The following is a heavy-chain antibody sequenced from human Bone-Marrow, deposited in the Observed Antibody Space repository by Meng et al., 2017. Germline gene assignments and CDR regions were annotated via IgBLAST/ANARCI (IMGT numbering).Heavy chain of an antibody. V-gene: IGHV3-9*01. CDR2: ISWNRGSI. D-gene: IGHD6-13*01. Sequence: SLKISCAASGFTFDDYAMHWVRQAPGKGLEWVSGISWNRGSIGYADSVKGRFTISRDNAKNSLYLQMNSLRAEDTALYCCAKVGTGYSSSWYGLDYWGQGTLVTVSS. CDR3: AKVGTGYSSSWYGLDY. CDR1: GFTFDDYA. J-gene: IGHJ4*02.